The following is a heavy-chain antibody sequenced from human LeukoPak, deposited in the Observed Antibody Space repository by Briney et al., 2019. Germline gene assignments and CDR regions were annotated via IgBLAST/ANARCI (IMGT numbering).Heavy chain of an antibody. Sequence: PSETLSLTCTVSGGSFSIYYWTWIRQPAGKGLEWIGRIYTSGSTNYNPSLKSRVTMSLDASKNQFSLELNSVTPADTAVYYCARGGNYWPQWWFDPWGRGTLVSVSS. CDR3: ARGGNYWPQWWFDP. D-gene: IGHD1-26*01. J-gene: IGHJ5*02. V-gene: IGHV4-4*07. CDR2: IYTSGST. CDR1: GGSFSIYY.